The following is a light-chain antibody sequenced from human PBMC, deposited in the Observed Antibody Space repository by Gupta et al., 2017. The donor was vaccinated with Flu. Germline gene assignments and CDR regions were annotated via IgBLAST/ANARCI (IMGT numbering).Light chain of an antibody. J-gene: IGKJ1*01. CDR2: LCS. V-gene: IGKV2-30*01. CDR1: QSLVYSDGNIY. CDR3: MQGSRWPWA. Sequence: VVMIKTPPSLAVTLGQPASVSCRSSQSLVYSDGNIYLHWFRQRPGQSPRPLIYLCSHRDSGVPDRFSGSGSGTDFTLEISSVEAEDVGVYYCMQGSRWPWAFGQGTKVEIK.